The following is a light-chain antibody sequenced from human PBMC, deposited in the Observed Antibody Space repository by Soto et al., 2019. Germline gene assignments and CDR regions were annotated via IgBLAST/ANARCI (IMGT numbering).Light chain of an antibody. CDR3: QQYNNWPRT. J-gene: IGKJ1*01. CDR2: GAS. V-gene: IGKV3-15*01. Sequence: EIVMTQSPATLSVSPGERATLSCRASQSVSSNLAWYQQKPGQAPRLLIYGASTRATGIPARVSGSGYGTEFTLTISSLQSEDVVVYYCQQYNNWPRTFGQGTKVEIK. CDR1: QSVSSN.